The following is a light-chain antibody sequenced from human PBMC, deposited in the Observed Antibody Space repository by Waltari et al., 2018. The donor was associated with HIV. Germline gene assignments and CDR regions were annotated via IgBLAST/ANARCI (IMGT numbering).Light chain of an antibody. J-gene: IGLJ2*01. CDR2: CDI. CDR1: RSNIGAGYF. CDR3: QSYDSSLRASV. Sequence: QSALTQPPSVSGAPGQRVTISCTGTRSNIGAGYFVHCYQHLPGTAPKLIVYCDINRPSGVPDLFSGSKSGTSASLVITGLQAEDEADYYGQSYDSSLRASVFGGGTKLTVL. V-gene: IGLV1-40*01.